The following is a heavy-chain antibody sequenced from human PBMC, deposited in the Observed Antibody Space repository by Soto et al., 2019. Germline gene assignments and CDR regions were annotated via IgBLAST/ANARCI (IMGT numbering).Heavy chain of an antibody. CDR1: GFTFSYHA. D-gene: IGHD1-1*01. V-gene: IGHV3-30-3*01. CDR3: ARGSTTSAFSAMDV. Sequence: GGSLRLSCAASGFTFSYHALNWVRQPPGKGLEWVAVISYDGDNKYIAESVKGRFTISRYNSKNTVSLQMNSLRTEDTAMYFCARGSTTSAFSAMDVWGQGTTVTVSS. CDR2: ISYDGDNK. J-gene: IGHJ6*02.